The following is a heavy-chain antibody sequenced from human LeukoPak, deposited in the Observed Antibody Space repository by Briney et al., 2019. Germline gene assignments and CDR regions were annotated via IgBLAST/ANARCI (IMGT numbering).Heavy chain of an antibody. V-gene: IGHV4-39*01. J-gene: IGHJ5*02. CDR3: ARRLTPLKVDIVANGWFDP. CDR1: GGSISSSNYY. CDR2: IYYSGST. D-gene: IGHD5-12*01. Sequence: PSETLSLTCTVSGGSISSSNYYRDWIRQPPGRGLEWLGTIYYSGSTYYTPSLKSRVTFSVDTSKNQFSLRLSSVTAADTAVYYCARRLTPLKVDIVANGWFDPWGQGILVTVSS.